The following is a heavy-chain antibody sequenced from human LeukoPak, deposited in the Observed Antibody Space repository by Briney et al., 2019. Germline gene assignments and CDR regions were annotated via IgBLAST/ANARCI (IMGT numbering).Heavy chain of an antibody. CDR1: GYTFTGYY. J-gene: IGHJ4*02. CDR2: INPNSGGT. Sequence: ASVKVSCKASGYTFTGYYMHWVRQAPGQGLEWMGWINPNSGGTNYAQKFQGRVTMTRDTSISTAYMELSRLRSDDTAVYYCARTVCSSTSCYYGPLAGFGYWGQGTLVTVSS. D-gene: IGHD2-2*01. V-gene: IGHV1-2*02. CDR3: ARTVCSSTSCYYGPLAGFGY.